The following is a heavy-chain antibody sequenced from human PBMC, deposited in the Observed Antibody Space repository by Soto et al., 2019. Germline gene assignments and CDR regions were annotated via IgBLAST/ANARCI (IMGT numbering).Heavy chain of an antibody. CDR2: ISGSGGST. CDR1: GFTFSSYA. D-gene: IGHD3-10*01. J-gene: IGHJ6*02. Sequence: GGSLRLSCAASGFTFSSYAMSWVRQAPGKGLEWVSAISGSGGSTYYADSVKGRFTISRDNSKNTLYLQMNSLRAEDTAVYYCASSQGYGSGSLRYYYGMDVWGQGTTVTVSS. CDR3: ASSQGYGSGSLRYYYGMDV. V-gene: IGHV3-23*01.